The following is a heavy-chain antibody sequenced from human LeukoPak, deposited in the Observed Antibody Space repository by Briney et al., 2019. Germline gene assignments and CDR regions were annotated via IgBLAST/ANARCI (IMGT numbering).Heavy chain of an antibody. CDR2: IRNKAKSYTT. D-gene: IGHD3-10*01. CDR1: GLTFSNHY. Sequence: GGSLRLSYTASGLTFSNHYMDWVRQAPGKGLEWVARIRNKAKSYTTEYAASVKGRFTTSRDDSKNSVYLQMNSLKTEDTAVYYCRDYGSADYPAADWGQGTLVTVSS. V-gene: IGHV3-72*01. J-gene: IGHJ4*02. CDR3: RDYGSADYPAAD.